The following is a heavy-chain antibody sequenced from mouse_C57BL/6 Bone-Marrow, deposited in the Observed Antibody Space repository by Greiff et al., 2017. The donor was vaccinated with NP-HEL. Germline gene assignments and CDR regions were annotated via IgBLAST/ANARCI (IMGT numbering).Heavy chain of an antibody. CDR1: GYTFTDYE. D-gene: IGHD2-2*01. V-gene: IGHV1-15*01. J-gene: IGHJ3*01. CDR2: IDPETGGT. Sequence: QVQLQQSGAELVRPGASVTLSCKASGYTFTDYEMHWVKQTPVHGLEWIGAIDPETGGTAYNQKFKGKAILTADKSSSTAYMELRSLTSEDSAVYYCTRDGGLRRKESAWFAYWGQGTLVTVSA. CDR3: TRDGGLRRKESAWFAY.